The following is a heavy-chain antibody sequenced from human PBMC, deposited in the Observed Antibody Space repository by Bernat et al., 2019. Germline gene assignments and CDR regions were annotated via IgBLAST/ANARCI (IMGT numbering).Heavy chain of an antibody. CDR3: AVLWFGELTHKYYYYGMDV. J-gene: IGHJ6*02. Sequence: QVQLVESGGGVVQPGRSLRLSCAASGFTFSSYGMHWVRQAPGKGLEWVAVISYDGSNKYYADSVTCRFTISRDNSKNTLYLQMNSLRAEDTAVYYCAVLWFGELTHKYYYYGMDVWGQGTTVTVSS. CDR1: GFTFSSYG. D-gene: IGHD3-10*01. V-gene: IGHV3-30*03. CDR2: ISYDGSNK.